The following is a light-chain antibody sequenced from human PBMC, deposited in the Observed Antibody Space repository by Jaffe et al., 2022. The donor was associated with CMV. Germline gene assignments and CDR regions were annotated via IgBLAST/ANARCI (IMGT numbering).Light chain of an antibody. Sequence: SYDLTQPPSVSVSPGQTASITCSGDKLGERYISWYQQKPGQSPILVIYQDAKRPSGIPERFSGSISGNTASLTISGTQSIDEADYYCQAWDSTTVIFGGGTKLTVL. J-gene: IGLJ2*01. V-gene: IGLV3-1*01. CDR1: KLGERY. CDR3: QAWDSTTVI. CDR2: QDA.